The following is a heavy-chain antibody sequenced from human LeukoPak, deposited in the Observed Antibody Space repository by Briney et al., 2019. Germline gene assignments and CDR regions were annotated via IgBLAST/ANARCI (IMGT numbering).Heavy chain of an antibody. CDR1: GFSFSGFD. J-gene: IGHJ4*02. CDR3: ARHNGYDFSPFDY. V-gene: IGHV3-73*01. CDR2: IRSKAKTHAT. D-gene: IGHD3/OR15-3a*01. Sequence: GGSLRLSCAASGFSFSGFDVHWVRQASGIGLEWVGRIRSKAKTHATEYAASVKGRFNISRDDSKNTAYLQMESLKTEDTAVYYCARHNGYDFSPFDYWGQGTLVTVSS.